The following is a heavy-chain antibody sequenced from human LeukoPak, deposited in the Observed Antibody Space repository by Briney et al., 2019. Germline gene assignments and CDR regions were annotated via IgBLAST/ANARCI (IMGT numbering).Heavy chain of an antibody. CDR1: GGSISSYY. V-gene: IGHV4-59*08. D-gene: IGHD3-9*01. CDR2: IYYSGST. CDR3: ARAGGYFDWLLYFDY. J-gene: IGHJ4*02. Sequence: SETLSLTCTVSGGSISSYYWSWIRQPPGKGLEWIGDIYYSGSTNYNPSLKSRVTISVDTSKNQFSLRLSSVTAADTAVYYSARAGGYFDWLLYFDYWGQGTLVTVSS.